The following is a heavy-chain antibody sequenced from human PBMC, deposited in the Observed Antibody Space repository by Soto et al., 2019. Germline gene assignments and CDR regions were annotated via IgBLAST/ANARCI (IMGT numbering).Heavy chain of an antibody. D-gene: IGHD3-10*01. CDR2: IYPGDSDT. J-gene: IGHJ3*02. Sequence: PGESLKISCKGSGYSFTSYWIGWVRQMPGKGLEWMGIIYPGDSDTRYSPSFQGQVTISADKSISTAYLQWSSLKASDTAMYYCYYYGSGSPSMGVFDIWGQGTMVTVSS. V-gene: IGHV5-51*01. CDR1: GYSFTSYW. CDR3: YYYGSGSPSMGVFDI.